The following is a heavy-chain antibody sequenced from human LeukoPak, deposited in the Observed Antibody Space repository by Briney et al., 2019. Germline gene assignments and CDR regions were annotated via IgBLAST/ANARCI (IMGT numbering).Heavy chain of an antibody. CDR3: TRRLDD. D-gene: IGHD3-16*01. CDR2: IKHDESEK. Sequence: PGGSLRLSCAASGFSFNSDWMDWVRQAPGKGLEWVANIKHDESEKNYLDSVKGRFTISRDNAQNSLYLQMNGLRVEDTAVYYCTRRLDDWGQGTLLTVSS. J-gene: IGHJ4*02. V-gene: IGHV3-7*01. CDR1: GFSFNSDW.